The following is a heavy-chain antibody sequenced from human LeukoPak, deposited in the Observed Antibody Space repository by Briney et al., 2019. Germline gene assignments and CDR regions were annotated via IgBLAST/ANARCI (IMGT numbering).Heavy chain of an antibody. V-gene: IGHV4-59*08. Sequence: SETLSLTCTVPGGSISSYYWSWIRQPPGKGLEWIGYIYYSGSTNYHPSLKSRVTISVDTSKNQFSLKLSSVTAADTAVYYCARLEVYYDSSGYYNWFDPWGQGTLVTVSS. D-gene: IGHD3-22*01. J-gene: IGHJ5*02. CDR3: ARLEVYYDSSGYYNWFDP. CDR2: IYYSGST. CDR1: GGSISSYY.